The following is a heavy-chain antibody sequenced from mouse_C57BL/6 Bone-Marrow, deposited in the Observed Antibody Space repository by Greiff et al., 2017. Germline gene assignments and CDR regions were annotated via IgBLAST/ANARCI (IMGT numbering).Heavy chain of an antibody. CDR1: GFSLTSYG. Sequence: VQLQQSGPGLVQPSQSLSITCTASGFSLTSYGVHWVRQSPGKGLEWLGVIWRGGSTDYNAAFMSRLSITKDNSKSQVFFKMNSLQADDTAIYYCAKNRGDGYFYFDYWGQGTTLTVSS. V-gene: IGHV2-5*01. D-gene: IGHD2-3*01. CDR2: IWRGGST. J-gene: IGHJ2*01. CDR3: AKNRGDGYFYFDY.